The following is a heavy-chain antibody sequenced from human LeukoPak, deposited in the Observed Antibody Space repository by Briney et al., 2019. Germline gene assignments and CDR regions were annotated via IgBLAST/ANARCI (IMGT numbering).Heavy chain of an antibody. J-gene: IGHJ4*02. CDR3: GKDPWGGAVAGTVFDD. CDR2: ISGSGGST. CDR1: GFTFSSYV. D-gene: IGHD6-19*01. Sequence: GGSLRLSCAASGFTFSSYVMSWVRQAPGKGLEWVSGISGSGGSTKYADSVKGRFTISRDNSKNTLYLQMNTVRAEDTAVYYCGKDPWGGAVAGTVFDDWGQGTLVTVSS. V-gene: IGHV3-23*01.